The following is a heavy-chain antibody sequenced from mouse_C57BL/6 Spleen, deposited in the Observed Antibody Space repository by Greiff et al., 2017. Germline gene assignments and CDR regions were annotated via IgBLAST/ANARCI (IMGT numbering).Heavy chain of an antibody. CDR1: GYTFTGYW. D-gene: IGHD1-1*01. V-gene: IGHV1-9*01. Sequence: VQLQQSGAELMKPGASVKLSCKATGYTFTGYWIEWVKQRPGHGLEWIGEILPGSGSTNYNEKFKGKATSTADTSCNTAYMQLSSLTTEDAAIYYCAREGFTTVVERYFDVWGTGTTVTVSS. CDR3: AREGFTTVVERYFDV. J-gene: IGHJ1*03. CDR2: ILPGSGST.